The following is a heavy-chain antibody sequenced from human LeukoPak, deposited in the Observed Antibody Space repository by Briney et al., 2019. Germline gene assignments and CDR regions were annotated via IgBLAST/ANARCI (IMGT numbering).Heavy chain of an antibody. Sequence: PSETLSLTCAVSGGSISSGGYSWSWIRQPPGKGLEWIGYIYHSGSTYYNPSLKSRVTISVDRSKNQFSLKLSSVTAADTAVYYCARRYCSSTSCPREGWFDPRGQGTLVTVSS. J-gene: IGHJ5*02. CDR1: GGSISSGGYS. CDR2: IYHSGST. CDR3: ARRYCSSTSCPREGWFDP. D-gene: IGHD2-2*01. V-gene: IGHV4-30-2*01.